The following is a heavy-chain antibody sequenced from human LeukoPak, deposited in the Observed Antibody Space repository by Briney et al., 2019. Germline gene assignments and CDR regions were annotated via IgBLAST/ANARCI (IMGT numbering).Heavy chain of an antibody. J-gene: IGHJ4*02. Sequence: GGSLRLSCAASGFTFDDYAMHWVRQAPGKGLEWVSGISWNSGSIGYADSVKGRFTISRDNPKNSLYLQMNSLRAEDTALYYCAKDISRYSGYDFAEAFDYWGQGTLVTVSS. D-gene: IGHD5-12*01. V-gene: IGHV3-9*01. CDR1: GFTFDDYA. CDR2: ISWNSGSI. CDR3: AKDISRYSGYDFAEAFDY.